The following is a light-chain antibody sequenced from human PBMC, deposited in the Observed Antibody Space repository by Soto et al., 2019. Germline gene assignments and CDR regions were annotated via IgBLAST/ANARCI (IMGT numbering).Light chain of an antibody. CDR2: AAS. CDR3: QQYNNWPPIT. V-gene: IGKV3D-15*01. J-gene: IGKJ5*01. Sequence: EIILTQSPSTLSLSPGEGVTLSCRASQSVTVNSLAWYQQKPGQAPRLLIYAASTRAAAVPDRFTGSGSGTDFTLTISSLQSEDFAVYYCQQYNNWPPITFGQGTRLEIK. CDR1: QSVTVN.